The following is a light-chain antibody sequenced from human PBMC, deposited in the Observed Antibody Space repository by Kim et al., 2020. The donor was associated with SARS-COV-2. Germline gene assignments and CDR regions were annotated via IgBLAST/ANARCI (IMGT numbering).Light chain of an antibody. V-gene: IGKV3-20*01. J-gene: IGKJ4*01. Sequence: PGERATRSCRASQSVSSSYLAWYQQKPGQAPRLLIYGASSRATGIPDRFSGSGSGTDFTLTISRLEPEDFAVYYCQQYGSSPLVTFGGGTKVEIK. CDR1: QSVSSSY. CDR3: QQYGSSPLVT. CDR2: GAS.